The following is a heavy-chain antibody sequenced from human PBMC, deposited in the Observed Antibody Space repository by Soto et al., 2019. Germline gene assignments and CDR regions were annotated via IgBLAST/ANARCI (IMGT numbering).Heavy chain of an antibody. Sequence: EVQLVQSGAEVKKPGESLKISCKASGYIFPSYWIGWVRQMPGKGLEWMGIIYPTDSDTRYSPSFQGQVTISVDKSIGTAYLQWRSLKASDTAMYYCVRLAYYDYISAWGQGTLVTVSS. D-gene: IGHD3-16*01. J-gene: IGHJ5*02. CDR2: IYPTDSDT. CDR3: VRLAYYDYISA. V-gene: IGHV5-51*03. CDR1: GYIFPSYW.